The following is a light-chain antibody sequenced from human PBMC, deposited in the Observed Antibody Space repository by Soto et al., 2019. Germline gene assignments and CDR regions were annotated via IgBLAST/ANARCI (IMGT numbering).Light chain of an antibody. CDR3: ALFMGNGISV. Sequence: QAVVTQESSFLVSPGGTVTLTCGLISGSVSTAHNPNWYQQTPGQAPRTLIYSTTTRSSGVPDRFSGSILGNKAALTITGAQADDESDYYCALFMGNGISVFGTGTKVTVL. J-gene: IGLJ1*01. CDR1: SGSVSTAHN. CDR2: STT. V-gene: IGLV8-61*01.